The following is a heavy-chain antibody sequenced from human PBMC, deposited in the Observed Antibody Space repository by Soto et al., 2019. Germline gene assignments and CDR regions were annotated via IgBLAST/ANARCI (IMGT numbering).Heavy chain of an antibody. D-gene: IGHD3-22*01. V-gene: IGHV3-23*01. CDR2: ISGSGGST. CDR3: AKGTDYYDSSGYNY. J-gene: IGHJ4*02. Sequence: GGSLRLSCAASGFTFSSYAMSWVRQAPGKGLEWVSAISGSGGSTYYADSVKGRFTISRDNSKNTLYLQMNSLRAEDTAVYYCAKGTDYYDSSGYNYWGQGTLVTVSS. CDR1: GFTFSSYA.